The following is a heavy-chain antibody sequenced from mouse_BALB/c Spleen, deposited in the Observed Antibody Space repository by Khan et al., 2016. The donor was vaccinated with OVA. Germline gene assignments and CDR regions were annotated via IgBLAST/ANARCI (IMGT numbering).Heavy chain of an antibody. V-gene: IGHV9-3-1*01. CDR1: GYTFTNYG. CDR3: ARGGYCYIDV. J-gene: IGHJ1*01. CDR2: INTYTGEP. Sequence: QIQLVQSGPELKKPGETVKISCKASGYTFTNYGMNWVKQAPGKGLKWMGWINTYTGEPTYADDFKGRFAFSLETSASTAYLQINNLKNEDTATYSCARGGYCYIDVWGAGTTVTVSS. D-gene: IGHD1-1*02.